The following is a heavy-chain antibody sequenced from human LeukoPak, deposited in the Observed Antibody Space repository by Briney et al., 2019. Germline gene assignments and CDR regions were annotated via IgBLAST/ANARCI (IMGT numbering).Heavy chain of an antibody. J-gene: IGHJ3*02. Sequence: QTGGFLRLSCAASGFTFSAYWMSWVRQAPGKGLNLVANIKQDGSEKYYVDSVKGRFTISRDNAKNSLYLQMNSLRVEDTAVYYCTRYIADSSGSPSPSAFNIWGQGTMVTVSS. D-gene: IGHD3-22*01. V-gene: IGHV3-7*02. CDR3: TRYIADSSGSPSPSAFNI. CDR1: GFTFSAYW. CDR2: IKQDGSEK.